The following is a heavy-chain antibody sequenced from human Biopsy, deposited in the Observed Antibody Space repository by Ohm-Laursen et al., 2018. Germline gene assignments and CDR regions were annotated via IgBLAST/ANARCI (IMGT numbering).Heavy chain of an antibody. CDR2: LTGSGGST. V-gene: IGHV3-23*01. CDR3: AKYDYSSSPRRYFDP. J-gene: IGHJ5*02. CDR1: GFTFNSYA. D-gene: IGHD6-6*01. Sequence: SLRLSCAASGFTFNSYAMSWVRQPPGKGLEWVSSLTGSGGSTYYADSVKGRSTISRDNSKNTLSLQMNSLRAEDTAVYYCAKYDYSSSPRRYFDPWGQGTLVTVSS.